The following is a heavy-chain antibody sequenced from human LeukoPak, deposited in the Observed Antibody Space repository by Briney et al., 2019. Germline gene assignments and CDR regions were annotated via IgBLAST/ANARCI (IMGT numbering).Heavy chain of an antibody. Sequence: GGSLRLSCAASGFTFSSYWMHWVRQAPGKGLVWVSRINTDGSSTSYADSVKGRFTISRDNSKNTLYLQMNSLRAEDTAVYYCAKGMSIAAAADYWGQGTLVTVSS. V-gene: IGHV3-74*01. CDR3: AKGMSIAAAADY. J-gene: IGHJ4*02. D-gene: IGHD6-13*01. CDR2: INTDGSST. CDR1: GFTFSSYW.